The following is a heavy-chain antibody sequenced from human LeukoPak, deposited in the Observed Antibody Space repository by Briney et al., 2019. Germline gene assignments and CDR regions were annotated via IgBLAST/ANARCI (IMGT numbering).Heavy chain of an antibody. CDR3: ARDQVGYGSGIDY. CDR1: GYTFAAYY. D-gene: IGHD3-10*01. J-gene: IGHJ4*02. V-gene: IGHV1-18*04. CDR2: ISAYNGNT. Sequence: ASVKVSCKASGYTFAAYYMYWVRQAPGQGLEWMGWISAYNGNTNYAQKLQGRVTMTTDTSTSTAYMELRSLRSDDTAVYYCARDQVGYGSGIDYWGQGTLVSVSS.